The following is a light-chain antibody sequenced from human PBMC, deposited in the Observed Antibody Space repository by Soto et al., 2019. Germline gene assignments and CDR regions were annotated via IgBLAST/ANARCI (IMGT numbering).Light chain of an antibody. J-gene: IGKJ5*01. Sequence: DIQMTQSPSSLSASVGDRVTITCQSSQAISNYLAWYQQKPGKVPKLLIYAASTLQSGVPSRFSGSGSGTDFTLTISSLQPEDFSVYYCQQRSNGPLITFGQGTRLETK. CDR3: QQRSNGPLIT. CDR1: QAISNY. V-gene: IGKV1-27*01. CDR2: AAS.